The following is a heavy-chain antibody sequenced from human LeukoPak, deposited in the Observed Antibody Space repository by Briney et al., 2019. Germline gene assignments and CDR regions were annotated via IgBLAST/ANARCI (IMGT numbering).Heavy chain of an antibody. J-gene: IGHJ3*02. V-gene: IGHV3-48*03. CDR3: ARVAGRYCYDTSGYQHRGAFDI. Sequence: GGSLRLSCAASGFTFSSYDMNWVRQAPGKGLEWVSHISSSGNTIYYADSVKGRSTISRDNAKNSLYLQMNSLRAEDTAVYYCARVAGRYCYDTSGYQHRGAFDIWGQGTMVTVSS. CDR1: GFTFSSYD. D-gene: IGHD3-22*01. CDR2: ISSSGNTI.